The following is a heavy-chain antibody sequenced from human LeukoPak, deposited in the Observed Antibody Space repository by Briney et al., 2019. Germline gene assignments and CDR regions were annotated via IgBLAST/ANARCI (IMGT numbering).Heavy chain of an antibody. CDR2: ISWNSGSI. CDR3: AKGRDKYQLLSKDWFDP. CDR1: GFTFDDYA. Sequence: GGSLRLSCAASGFTFDDYAMHWVRQAPGKGLEWVSGISWNSGSIGYADSVKGRFTISGDNAKNSLYLQMNSLRAEDTALYYCAKGRDKYQLLSKDWFDPWGQGTLVTVSS. J-gene: IGHJ5*02. D-gene: IGHD2-2*01. V-gene: IGHV3-9*01.